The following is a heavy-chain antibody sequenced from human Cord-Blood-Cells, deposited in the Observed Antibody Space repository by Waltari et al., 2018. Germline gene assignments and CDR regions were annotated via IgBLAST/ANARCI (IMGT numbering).Heavy chain of an antibody. CDR1: GFTLSSLA. CDR3: AKEFYGDYFDY. V-gene: IGHV3-23*04. Sequence: EVQLVESGGGLVQPGGYLRRSCAAPGFTLSSLAMRCVRHVPGKGLVLVSAISGSGGSTYYADSVKGRFTISKDNSKNTLYLQMNSLRAEDTAVYYCAKEFYGDYFDYWGQGTLVTVSS. D-gene: IGHD4-17*01. CDR2: ISGSGGST. J-gene: IGHJ4*02.